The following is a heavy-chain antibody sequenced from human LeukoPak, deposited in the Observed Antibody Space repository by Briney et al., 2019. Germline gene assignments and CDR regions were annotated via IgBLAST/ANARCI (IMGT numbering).Heavy chain of an antibody. J-gene: IGHJ4*02. V-gene: IGHV4-59*08. CDR1: GGSISSDY. D-gene: IGHD3-10*01. CDR2: IYYSGST. CDR3: ATLWTIRGGAGVFDY. Sequence: SETLSLTCSVSGGSISSDYWSWIRQPPGKGLEWIGYIYYSGSTNSDYNPSLKSRVSISVDTSKNQLSLKLNSVTAADTAVYFCATLWTIRGGAGVFDYWGQGTLVTVSS.